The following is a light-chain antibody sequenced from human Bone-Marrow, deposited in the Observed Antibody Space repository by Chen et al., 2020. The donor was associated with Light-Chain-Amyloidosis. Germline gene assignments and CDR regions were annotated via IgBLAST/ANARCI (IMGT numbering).Light chain of an antibody. CDR2: EDD. V-gene: IGLV6-57*01. J-gene: IGLJ3*02. CDR1: SGSIATNY. Sequence: NFMLTQPHSVSESPGKTVIISCTRSSGSIATNYVQWYQQRPGSCLISVISEDDQRPSGVPDRCSGSIDRSSNSASLTISGLKTEDEADYYCQSYQGSSQGVFGGGTKLTVL. CDR3: QSYQGSSQGV.